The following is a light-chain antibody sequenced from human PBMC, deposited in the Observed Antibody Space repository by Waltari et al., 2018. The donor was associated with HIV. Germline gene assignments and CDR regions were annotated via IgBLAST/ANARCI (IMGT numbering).Light chain of an antibody. CDR2: DVS. J-gene: IGLJ2*01. CDR1: SSDVGSYNY. CDR3: CSYAGTYTFVV. Sequence: QSALTQPRSLSGSPGQSVTISCTGTSSDVGSYNYVSWYQHHPGKAPNLILYDVSEGPAGCPDRFSGSKSGNTASLTISGLQAEDEADYYCCSYAGTYTFVVFGGGTKLTVL. V-gene: IGLV2-11*01.